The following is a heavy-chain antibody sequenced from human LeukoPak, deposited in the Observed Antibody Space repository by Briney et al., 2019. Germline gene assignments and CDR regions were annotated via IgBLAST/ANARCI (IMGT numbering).Heavy chain of an antibody. D-gene: IGHD6-19*01. J-gene: IGHJ4*02. CDR3: AKDRGYSSGWYGGGFDY. Sequence: GGSLRLSCAASGFTFSSYAMSWVRQAPGKGLEWVSAISGSGGSTYYADSVKGRFTISRDNSKNTLYLQMNSLRAEDTAVYYCAKDRGYSSGWYGGGFDYWGQGTLVTVPS. V-gene: IGHV3-23*01. CDR2: ISGSGGST. CDR1: GFTFSSYA.